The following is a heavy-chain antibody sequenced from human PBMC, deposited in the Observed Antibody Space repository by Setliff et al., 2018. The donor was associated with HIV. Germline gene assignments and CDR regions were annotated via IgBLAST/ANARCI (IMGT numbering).Heavy chain of an antibody. V-gene: IGHV4-4*07. Sequence: PSETLSLTCTVSGGSFNNYHWSWIRQPAGKGLEWIGRIYDSGATNYKPSLKSRVTMSIDKSNNQFSLYLTSVTAADTAIYYCARDRSDYYNLPGYFDHWGQGTLVTVSS. CDR2: IYDSGAT. D-gene: IGHD3-3*01. CDR3: ARDRSDYYNLPGYFDH. J-gene: IGHJ4*02. CDR1: GGSFNNYH.